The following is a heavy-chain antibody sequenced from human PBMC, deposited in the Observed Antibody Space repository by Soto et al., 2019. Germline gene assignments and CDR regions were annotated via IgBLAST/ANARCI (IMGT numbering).Heavy chain of an antibody. CDR2: TYYGSRWYN. J-gene: IGHJ6*03. CDR1: GDSVASNSAA. V-gene: IGHV6-1*01. CDR3: AVTNSLQRYYTDV. D-gene: IGHD4-4*01. Sequence: SQTLSLTGASSGDSVASNSAAWNWIRQSPSRGLEWLGRTYYGSRWYNDYAVSVKSRITVNPDTSKNQFSLHLNSVTPEDTAVYYCAVTNSLQRYYTDVPDTAPTLTVSS.